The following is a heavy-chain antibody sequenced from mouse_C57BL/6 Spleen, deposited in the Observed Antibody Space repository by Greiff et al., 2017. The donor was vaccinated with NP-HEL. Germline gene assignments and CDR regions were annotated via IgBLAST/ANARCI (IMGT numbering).Heavy chain of an antibody. CDR1: GFTFSDYY. V-gene: IGHV5-16*02. CDR2: INYDGSST. Sequence: EVKLMESEGGLVQPGSSMKLSCTASGFTFSDYYMAWVRQVPEKGLEWVANINYDGSSTYYLDSLKSRFIISRDNAKNILYLQMSSLKSEDTATYYCARRSSYWYFDVWGTGTTVTVSS. CDR3: ARRSSYWYFDV. J-gene: IGHJ1*03. D-gene: IGHD1-3*01.